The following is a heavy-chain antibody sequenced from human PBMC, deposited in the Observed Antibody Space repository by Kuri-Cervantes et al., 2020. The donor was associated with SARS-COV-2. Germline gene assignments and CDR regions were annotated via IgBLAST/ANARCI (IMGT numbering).Heavy chain of an antibody. CDR2: ISSSSSYI. CDR3: ARVEWLLPDY. V-gene: IGHV3-21*01. D-gene: IGHD3-22*01. CDR1: GFTLSSYS. J-gene: IGHJ4*02. Sequence: LSLTCAASGFTLSSYSMNWVRQAPGKGLEWVSSISSSSSYIYYADSVKGRFTISRDNAKNSLYLQMNSLRAEDTAVYYCARVEWLLPDYWGQGTLVTVSS.